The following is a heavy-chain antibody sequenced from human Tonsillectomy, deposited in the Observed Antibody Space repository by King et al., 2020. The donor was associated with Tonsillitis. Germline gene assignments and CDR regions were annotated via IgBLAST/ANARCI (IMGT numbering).Heavy chain of an antibody. CDR3: ARAPSTTYYYDSSGQYYFDY. CDR2: ISSNSRYI. J-gene: IGHJ4*02. D-gene: IGHD3-22*01. CDR1: GFTFSSYS. V-gene: IGHV3-21*01. Sequence: VQLVESGGGLVKPGGSLRLSCAASGFTFSSYSMNWVRQAPGKGLEWVSSISSNSRYIYYADSVRGRFTISRDNAKNSLYLQMNSLRAEDTAVYYCARAPSTTYYYDSSGQYYFDYWGQGTLVTVSS.